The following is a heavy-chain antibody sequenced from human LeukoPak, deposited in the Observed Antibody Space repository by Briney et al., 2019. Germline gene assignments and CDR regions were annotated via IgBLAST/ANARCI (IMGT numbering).Heavy chain of an antibody. CDR1: GGSISSGGYY. CDR3: ARYYDSSGYYSD. V-gene: IGHV4-31*03. CDR2: IYYSGST. D-gene: IGHD3-22*01. J-gene: IGHJ4*02. Sequence: SETLSLTCTVSGGSISSGGYYWSWIRQHPGKGLEWIGYIYYSGSTYYNPSLKSRVTISVDTSKNQFSLKLSSVTAADTAVYYCARYYDSSGYYSDWGQGTLVTVFS.